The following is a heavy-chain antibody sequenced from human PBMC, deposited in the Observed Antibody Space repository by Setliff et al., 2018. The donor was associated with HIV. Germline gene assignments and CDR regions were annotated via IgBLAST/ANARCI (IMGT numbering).Heavy chain of an antibody. CDR1: GFSFSTYT. D-gene: IGHD4-17*01. CDR3: ARALRIMTTVTTGRDYYYYMDV. J-gene: IGHJ6*03. CDR2: ISSTSSYI. Sequence: PGGSLRLSCAASGFSFSTYTMNWVRQAPGKGLEWVSSISSTSSYIYYADSVKGRFTISRDNAKNSLYLQMNSLRAEDTAVYYCARALRIMTTVTTGRDYYYYMDVWGKGTTVTVSS. V-gene: IGHV3-21*01.